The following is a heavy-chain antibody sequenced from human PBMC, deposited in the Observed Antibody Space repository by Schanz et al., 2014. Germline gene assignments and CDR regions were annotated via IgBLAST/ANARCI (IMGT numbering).Heavy chain of an antibody. V-gene: IGHV1-69*09. CDR1: GYTFTNFF. J-gene: IGHJ5*02. Sequence: QVHLVQSGAEVHKPGASLKISCKASGYTFTNFFLHWVRQAPGQGLEWMGRIIPILGIATYAQKFQGRLTSAADKATSTVYMELSSLRSEDTAIYYCARGNTIIGVVILGWRDPWGQGTLVTVSA. CDR2: IIPILGIA. CDR3: ARGNTIIGVVILGWRDP. D-gene: IGHD3-3*01.